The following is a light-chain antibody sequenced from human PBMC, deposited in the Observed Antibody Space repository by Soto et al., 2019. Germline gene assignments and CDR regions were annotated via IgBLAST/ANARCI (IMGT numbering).Light chain of an antibody. J-gene: IGKJ1*01. CDR1: QSVSSN. CDR3: QQYNNWPPWT. V-gene: IGKV3-15*01. CDR2: GAS. Sequence: EIVMTQSPATLSVSPGERATLSCRASQSVSSNLAWYQQKPGQAPRLLIYGASTRATGIPARFSGSGSGTVFTLTISSLQSEDFAVYYCQQYNNWPPWTSGQGTKVEIK.